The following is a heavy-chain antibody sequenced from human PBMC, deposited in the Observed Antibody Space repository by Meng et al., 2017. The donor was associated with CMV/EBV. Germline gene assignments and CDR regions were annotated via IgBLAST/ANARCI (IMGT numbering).Heavy chain of an antibody. CDR1: GFTFSSYG. V-gene: IGHV3-33*06. J-gene: IGHJ6*02. D-gene: IGHD4/OR15-4a*01. CDR3: AKLRRDYIYYYYGMDV. CDR2: IWYDGSNK. Sequence: GESLKISCAASGFTFSSYGMHWVRQAPGKGLEWVAVIWYDGSNKYYADSVKGRFTISRDNSKNTLYLQMNSLRAEDTAVYYCAKLRRDYIYYYYGMDVWGQGTTVTVSS.